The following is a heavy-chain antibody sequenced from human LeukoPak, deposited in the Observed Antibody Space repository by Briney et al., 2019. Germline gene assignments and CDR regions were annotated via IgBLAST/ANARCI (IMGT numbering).Heavy chain of an antibody. Sequence: ASVKVSCKAFGYTFTGYYMHWVRQAPGQGLEWMGWINPNTGGTNYAQKFQGRVTMTRDTSISTAYVELSRLRSDDTAVYYCARVPITIFGVVINSRGPFDAFDLWGQGTMVTVFS. CDR2: INPNTGGT. CDR3: ARVPITIFGVVINSRGPFDAFDL. CDR1: GYTFTGYY. V-gene: IGHV1-2*02. D-gene: IGHD3-3*01. J-gene: IGHJ3*01.